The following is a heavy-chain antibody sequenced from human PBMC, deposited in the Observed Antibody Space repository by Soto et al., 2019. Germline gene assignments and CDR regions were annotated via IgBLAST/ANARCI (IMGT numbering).Heavy chain of an antibody. CDR3: ARHAYCSGGRCYSTYYYGVDV. V-gene: IGHV5-51*01. CDR2: IYPDDSDT. Sequence: PGESLKISFTGSGYIFTSYWIAWVRQMPGKCLEWMGIIYPDDSDTRYSPSFQGQVTFSADKSISTAYLQWSSLKASDTAMYYCARHAYCSGGRCYSTYYYGVDVWGQGTTVTVSS. D-gene: IGHD2-15*01. J-gene: IGHJ6*02. CDR1: GYIFTSYW.